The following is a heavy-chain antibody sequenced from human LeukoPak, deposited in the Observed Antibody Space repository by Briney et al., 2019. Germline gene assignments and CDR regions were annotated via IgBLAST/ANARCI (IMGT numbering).Heavy chain of an antibody. Sequence: EASVKVSCKASGGTFSSYAISWVRQAPGQGLEWMGRIIPILGIANYAQKFQGRVTITADKSTSTAYMELSSLRSEDTAVYYCARSSYYYDSSGYYYAYWGQGTLVTVSS. V-gene: IGHV1-69*04. J-gene: IGHJ4*02. CDR3: ARSSYYYDSSGYYYAY. D-gene: IGHD3-22*01. CDR2: IIPILGIA. CDR1: GGTFSSYA.